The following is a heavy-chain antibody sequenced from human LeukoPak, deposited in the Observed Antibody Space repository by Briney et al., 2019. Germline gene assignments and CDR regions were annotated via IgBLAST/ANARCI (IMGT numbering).Heavy chain of an antibody. CDR3: ARGQASIAARPGDY. CDR2: INPNSGGT. D-gene: IGHD6-6*01. CDR1: GYTFTGYY. Sequence: ASVKVSCKASGYTFTGYYMHWVRQAPGQGLEWMGWINPNSGGTNYAQKFQGRVTMTRDTSISTAYMELSRLRSDDTAVYYCARGQASIAARPGDYWGQGTLVTVSS. V-gene: IGHV1-2*02. J-gene: IGHJ4*02.